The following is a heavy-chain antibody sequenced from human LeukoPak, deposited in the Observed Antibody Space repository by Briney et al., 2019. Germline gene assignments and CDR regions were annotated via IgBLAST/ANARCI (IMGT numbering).Heavy chain of an antibody. D-gene: IGHD1-26*01. V-gene: IGHV3-23*01. CDR3: AKVYGGATIDASDI. Sequence: PGGSLRLSCAASGFTFSSYAMTWVRQAPGKGLEWVSSISGSGGGTYYADSVKGRFTISRDDSKNTLYLQIKSPRAEDTAVYYCAKVYGGATIDASDIWGQGTMVSVTS. CDR2: ISGSGGGT. CDR1: GFTFSSYA. J-gene: IGHJ3*02.